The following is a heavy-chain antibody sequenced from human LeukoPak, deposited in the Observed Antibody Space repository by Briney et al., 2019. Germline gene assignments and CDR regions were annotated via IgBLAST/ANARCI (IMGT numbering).Heavy chain of an antibody. CDR2: INPTGSST. CDR3: AREGSGSYFFDY. CDR1: GYSFTSHY. D-gene: IGHD3-10*01. Sequence: ASVKVSCKASGYSFTSHYMHGVRQAPGQGLEWLGLINPTGSSTLYAQKFQGRVTMTRDMSTTTDYMELSSLRSEDTAVYYCAREGSGSYFFDYWGQGTLVTVSS. V-gene: IGHV1-46*01. J-gene: IGHJ4*02.